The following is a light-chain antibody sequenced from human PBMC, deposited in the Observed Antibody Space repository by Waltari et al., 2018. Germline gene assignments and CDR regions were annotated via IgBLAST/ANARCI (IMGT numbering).Light chain of an antibody. J-gene: IGKJ1*01. CDR3: QQHGTLPAT. V-gene: IGKV3-20*01. CDR2: RAS. Sequence: EIVLTQSPGTAPLSPGERVTLSCRASQRVGSSSLAWYQQKPGQAPRLVIYRASRRATGIPDRFSGSGSGTDFSLTISRLEPEDFAVYYCQQHGTLPATFGQGTKVEIK. CDR1: QRVGSSS.